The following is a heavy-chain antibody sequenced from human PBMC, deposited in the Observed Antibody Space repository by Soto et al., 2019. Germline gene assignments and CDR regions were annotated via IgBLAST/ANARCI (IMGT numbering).Heavy chain of an antibody. CDR1: GFTFSSYN. CDR2: ISTSGTTI. J-gene: IGHJ6*02. CDR3: ARDDYSNYGASDV. D-gene: IGHD4-4*01. Sequence: EVQLVESGGGFVQPGGSLRLSCAASGFTFSSYNMNWVRQAPGKGREWVSYISTSGTTIYYTDSVKGRFTISRDNAKNSLYLLMNSLRDEDTAVYYCARDDYSNYGASDVWGQGTTVTVSS. V-gene: IGHV3-48*02.